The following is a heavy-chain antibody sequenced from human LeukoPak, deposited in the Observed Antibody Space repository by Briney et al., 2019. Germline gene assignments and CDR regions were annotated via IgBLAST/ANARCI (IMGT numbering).Heavy chain of an antibody. V-gene: IGHV3-23*01. J-gene: IGHJ4*02. CDR1: GFTFSSVA. Sequence: GGSLRLSCAASGFTFSSVAMSWVRQAPGEGLEWVSAISGSGGSTYYADSVKGRFTISRDNSKNTLYLQMNSLRAEDTAVYYCAKVFQVWTFDYWGQGTLATVSS. CDR3: AKVFQVWTFDY. CDR2: ISGSGGST. D-gene: IGHD1-1*01.